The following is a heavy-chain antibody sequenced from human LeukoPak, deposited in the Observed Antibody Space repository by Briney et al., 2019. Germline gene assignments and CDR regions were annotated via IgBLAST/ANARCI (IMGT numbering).Heavy chain of an antibody. D-gene: IGHD6-19*01. CDR1: GYTFTSYA. V-gene: IGHV1-3*01. Sequence: ASVKVSCKASGYTFTSYAMHWVRQAPGQRLEWMGWINAGNGNTKYSQKFQGRVTITRDTSASTAYMELSSPRSEDTAVYYCARDSSGWYYFDYWGQGTLATVSS. CDR3: ARDSSGWYYFDY. CDR2: INAGNGNT. J-gene: IGHJ4*02.